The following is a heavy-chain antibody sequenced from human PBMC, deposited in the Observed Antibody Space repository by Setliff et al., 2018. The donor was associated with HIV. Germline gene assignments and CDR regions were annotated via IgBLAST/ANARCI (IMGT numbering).Heavy chain of an antibody. D-gene: IGHD6-19*01. CDR2: IYYTGVT. CDR1: GGSISSRNHY. J-gene: IGHJ4*02. V-gene: IGHV4-39*07. CDR3: VSGREAVAGALHFDY. Sequence: SETLSLTCTVSGGSISSRNHYWGWIRQPPGKGLEWIGSIYYTGVTYYIPSLKSRVTISVDTSKNQFSLKLNSVTAADTAVYYCVSGREAVAGALHFDYWGQGPLVTVS.